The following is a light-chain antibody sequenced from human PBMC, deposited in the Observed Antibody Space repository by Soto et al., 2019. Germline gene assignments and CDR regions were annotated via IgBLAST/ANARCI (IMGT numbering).Light chain of an antibody. Sequence: DIQMTQSPSSLSASVGDRVTITCRASQSISRYLNWYQQKPGKAPKLLIYAASSLQSGVPSRFSGSGSGTDFTLTISSLQPEYFATYACQQSFSAPQYTFGQGTKLEIK. CDR3: QQSFSAPQYT. V-gene: IGKV1-39*01. CDR1: QSISRY. J-gene: IGKJ2*01. CDR2: AAS.